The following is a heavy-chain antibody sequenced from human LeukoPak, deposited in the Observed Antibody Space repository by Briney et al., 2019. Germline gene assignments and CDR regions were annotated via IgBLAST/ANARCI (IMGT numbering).Heavy chain of an antibody. CDR1: GFTFSSYG. V-gene: IGHV3-30*18. D-gene: IGHD3-10*01. CDR2: ISYDGSNK. Sequence: GGSLRLSCAASGFTFSSYGMHWVRQAPGKGLEGVAVISYDGSNKYYADSVKGRFTISRDNSKNTLYLQMNSLRAEDTAVYYCAKDYYGSGRPFDIWGQGTMVTVSS. CDR3: AKDYYGSGRPFDI. J-gene: IGHJ3*02.